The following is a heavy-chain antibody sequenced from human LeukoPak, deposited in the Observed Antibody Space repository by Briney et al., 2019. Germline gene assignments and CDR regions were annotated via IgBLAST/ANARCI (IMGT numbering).Heavy chain of an antibody. CDR2: ISSSSSYI. J-gene: IGHJ4*02. V-gene: IGHV3-21*01. CDR3: ARERMATIVFRRYFDY. D-gene: IGHD5-24*01. Sequence: GGSLRLSCAASGFTFSSYSMNWVRQAPGKGLEWVSSISSSSSYIYYADSVKGRFTISRDNAKNSLYLQMNSLRAEDTAVYYCARERMATIVFRRYFDYWGQGTLVTVSS. CDR1: GFTFSSYS.